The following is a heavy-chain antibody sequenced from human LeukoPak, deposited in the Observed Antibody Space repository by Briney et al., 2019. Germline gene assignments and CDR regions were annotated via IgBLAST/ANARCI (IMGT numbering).Heavy chain of an antibody. CDR3: AVTRVTRSFDY. D-gene: IGHD4-17*01. CDR1: GFTFSSYS. V-gene: IGHV3-21*01. CDR2: ISSSSSYI. Sequence: GGSLRLSCAASGFTFSSYSMKSVRQAPGKGLEWVSSISSSSSYIHYADSVKGRFTISRDNAKNSLYLKMNGLRAEDRAVYYCAVTRVTRSFDYWGEGTLVTVSS. J-gene: IGHJ4*02.